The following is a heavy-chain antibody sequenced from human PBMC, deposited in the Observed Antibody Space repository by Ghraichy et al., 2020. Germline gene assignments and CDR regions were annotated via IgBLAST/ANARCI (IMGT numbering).Heavy chain of an antibody. CDR3: ARGRNGDLGGYFVY. J-gene: IGHJ4*02. D-gene: IGHD4-17*01. CDR2: INHSGST. Sequence: SETLSLTCAVYGGSFSGFYWSWIRQPPGMGLEWIGEINHSGSTNCNPSLKIRVTISVDTSKNQFSLKLSSVTAADTAVYYCARGRNGDLGGYFVYWGQGTLVTGSS. V-gene: IGHV4-34*01. CDR1: GGSFSGFY.